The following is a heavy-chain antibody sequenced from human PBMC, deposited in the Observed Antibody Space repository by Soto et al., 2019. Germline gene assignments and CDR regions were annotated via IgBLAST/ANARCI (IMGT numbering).Heavy chain of an antibody. D-gene: IGHD2-15*01. CDR1: GFTFSSYA. CDR3: ARGEGHNSGIFDS. Sequence: PGGSLRLSCAASGFTFSSYAMRWVRQAPGKGLEWVSAISGSGGSTYYADSVRGRFTISRDNSKSTVYLQMNSLRAEDTAVYYCARGEGHNSGIFDSWGQGTLVTVSS. J-gene: IGHJ5*01. V-gene: IGHV3-23*01. CDR2: ISGSGGST.